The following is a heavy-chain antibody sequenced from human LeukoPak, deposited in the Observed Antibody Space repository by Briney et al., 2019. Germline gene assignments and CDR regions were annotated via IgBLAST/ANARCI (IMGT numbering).Heavy chain of an antibody. CDR1: GYTFTRYG. V-gene: IGHV1-18*01. J-gene: IGHJ4*02. D-gene: IGHD1-26*01. CDR3: AARSGELPYYFDY. CDR2: IATYNGKT. Sequence: ASVKVSFKASGYTFTRYGISWMRQAPGQGLEWMGWIATYNGKTSYGQRFQGRVTMTTDTSTSTAYMELRSLRSDDTAVYYCAARSGELPYYFDYWGQGTLVTVSS.